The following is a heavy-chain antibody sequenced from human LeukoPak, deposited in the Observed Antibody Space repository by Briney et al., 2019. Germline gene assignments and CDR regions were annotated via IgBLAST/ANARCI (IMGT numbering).Heavy chain of an antibody. D-gene: IGHD2-2*01. CDR3: ARDCDSTSCYRE. Sequence: SETLSLTCTVSGGSIRSYYWSWIRQPAGKGLEWIGRIYSSGSTNYNTSLKSRVTMSVDTSKNQFSLKLSSVTAADTAVYYCARDCDSTSCYREWGQRTLVTVSS. J-gene: IGHJ4*02. V-gene: IGHV4-4*07. CDR2: IYSSGST. CDR1: GGSIRSYY.